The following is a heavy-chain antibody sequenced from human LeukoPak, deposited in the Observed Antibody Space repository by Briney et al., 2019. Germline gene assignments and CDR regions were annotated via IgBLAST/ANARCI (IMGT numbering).Heavy chain of an antibody. D-gene: IGHD6-19*01. V-gene: IGHV1-18*01. CDR1: GYTFTSYG. CDR2: ISAYNGNT. CDR3: ARGEAVAGHYYYYGMDV. Sequence: ASVKVSCKASGYTFTSYGISWVRQAPGQGLEWMGWISAYNGNTKYAQKLQGRVTMPTDTSTSTAYMELRSLRSDDTAVYYCARGEAVAGHYYYYGMDVWGQGTTVTVSS. J-gene: IGHJ6*02.